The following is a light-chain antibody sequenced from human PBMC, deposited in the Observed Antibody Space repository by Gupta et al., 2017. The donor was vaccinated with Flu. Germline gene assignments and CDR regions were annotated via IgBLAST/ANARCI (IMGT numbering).Light chain of an antibody. J-gene: IGLJ3*02. CDR2: DNN. V-gene: IGLV1-51*01. CDR1: SSNIGNNY. Sequence: QSVLTQPPSVSAAPGQKVTISCSGSSSNIGNNYVSWYQQLPGTAPKLLIYDNNKRPSGIPDRFSGSKSGTSATLGITGLQTGDEADYDCGTWDSSLSAWVFGGGTKLTVL. CDR3: GTWDSSLSAWV.